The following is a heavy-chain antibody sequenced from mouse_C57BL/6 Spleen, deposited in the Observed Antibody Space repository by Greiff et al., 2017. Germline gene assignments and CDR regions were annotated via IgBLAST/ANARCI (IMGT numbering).Heavy chain of an antibody. CDR1: GFTFSSYA. CDR3: ARENYSNLDY. J-gene: IGHJ2*01. D-gene: IGHD2-5*01. V-gene: IGHV5-4*01. Sequence: EVQLVESGGGLVKPGGSLKLSCAASGFTFSSYAMSWVRQTPEKRLEWVATISDGGSYTYYPDNVKGRFTISRDNATNKLYLQMSNLKSEDTAVYYCARENYSNLDYWGQGTTLTVSS. CDR2: ISDGGSYT.